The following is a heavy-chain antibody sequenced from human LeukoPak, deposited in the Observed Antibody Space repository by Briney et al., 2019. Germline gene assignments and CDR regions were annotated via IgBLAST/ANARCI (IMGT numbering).Heavy chain of an antibody. J-gene: IGHJ4*02. Sequence: SETLSLTCAVYGGSFSGYYWSWIRQPPGKGLEWIGEINHSGSTNYNPSLKSRVTISVDTSKNQFSLKLSSATAADTAVYYCARRRRSAAAGTRIDYWGQGTLVTVSS. CDR3: ARRRRSAAAGTRIDY. CDR1: GGSFSGYY. CDR2: INHSGST. V-gene: IGHV4-34*01. D-gene: IGHD6-13*01.